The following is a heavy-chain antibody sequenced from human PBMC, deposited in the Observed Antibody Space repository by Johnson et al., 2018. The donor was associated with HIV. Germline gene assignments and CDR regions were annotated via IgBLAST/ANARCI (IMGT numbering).Heavy chain of an antibody. J-gene: IGHJ3*02. V-gene: IGHV3-7*04. CDR1: GFTFSSYW. Sequence: VLLVESGGGLVQPGGSLRLSCAASGFTFSSYWMSWVRQAPGKGLEWVANIKQDGSEKYYVDSVKGRFTISRYNAKNSLYLQMNSLRAEDTAVYYCARGGITMIVVVISPPDAFDIWGQGTMVTVSS. CDR2: IKQDGSEK. CDR3: ARGGITMIVVVISPPDAFDI. D-gene: IGHD3-22*01.